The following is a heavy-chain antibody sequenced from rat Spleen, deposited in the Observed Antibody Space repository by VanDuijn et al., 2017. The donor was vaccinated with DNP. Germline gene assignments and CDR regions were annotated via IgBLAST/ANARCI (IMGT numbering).Heavy chain of an antibody. V-gene: IGHV2-72*01. CDR2: IWAGGGT. J-gene: IGHJ4*01. Sequence: QVQLKESGPGLVQPSQTLSLTCTVSGFSLTSYHVSWVRQPPGKSLVWMGTIWAGGGTNDNSAVQSRLSISRDTSKSQVFLKMNSLQPEDTATYDCASVSSSYVMYAWGQGASVTVSS. CDR1: GFSLTSYH. D-gene: IGHD1-2*01. CDR3: ASVSSSYVMYA.